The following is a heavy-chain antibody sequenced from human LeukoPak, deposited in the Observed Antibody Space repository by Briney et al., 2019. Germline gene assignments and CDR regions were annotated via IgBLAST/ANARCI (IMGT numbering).Heavy chain of an antibody. J-gene: IGHJ6*02. CDR1: GFSLGNDM. D-gene: IGHD2-21*02. V-gene: IGHV3-23*01. CDR2: ISESPAKT. CDR3: AKGVALHTAMEV. Sequence: GGSLRLSFVASGFSLGNDMMSWVRQAPGKGLEWVSWISESPAKTDYADSVKGRFTISRDISKNTLFLEMTSLSADDTAVYYCAKGVALHTAMEVWGQGTTVTVSS.